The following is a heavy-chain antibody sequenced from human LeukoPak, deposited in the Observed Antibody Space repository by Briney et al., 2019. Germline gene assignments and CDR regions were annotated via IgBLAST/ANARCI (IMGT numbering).Heavy chain of an antibody. CDR1: GGSISSGDYY. CDR3: ARVVAYDFWSGYSPPVYYFDY. Sequence: SETLSLTCTVSGGSISSGDYYWSWIRQPPGKGLEWIGYIYYSGSTYYNPSLKSRVTISVDTSKNQFSLKLSSVTAADTAVYYCARVVAYDFWSGYSPPVYYFDYWGQGTLVTVSP. CDR2: IYYSGST. V-gene: IGHV4-30-4*01. J-gene: IGHJ4*02. D-gene: IGHD3-3*01.